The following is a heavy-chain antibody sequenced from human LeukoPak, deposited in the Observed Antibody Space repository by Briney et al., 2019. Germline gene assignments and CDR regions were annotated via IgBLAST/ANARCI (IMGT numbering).Heavy chain of an antibody. J-gene: IGHJ4*02. CDR3: AREIVYFDY. CDR1: GGSVSSGSYY. Sequence: SETPSLTCTVSGGSVSSGSYYWSWIRQPPGKGLEWIGYIYYSGSTNYNPSLKSRVTISVDTSKNQFSLKLSSVTAADTAVYYCAREIVYFDYWGQGTLVTVSS. D-gene: IGHD3-16*02. CDR2: IYYSGST. V-gene: IGHV4-61*01.